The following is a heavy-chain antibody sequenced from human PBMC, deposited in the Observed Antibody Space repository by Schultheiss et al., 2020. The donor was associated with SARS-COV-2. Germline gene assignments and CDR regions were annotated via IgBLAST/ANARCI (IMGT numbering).Heavy chain of an antibody. Sequence: GESLKISCAASGFSFSDHYMDWVRQAPGKGLEWVGRSENKANFYTTQYAASVKGRFTISRDDSKNLLFLQMNSLETEDTAVYYCARAHVVGYSLWDYWGQGILVTVSS. J-gene: IGHJ4*02. V-gene: IGHV3-72*01. CDR1: GFSFSDHY. CDR3: ARAHVVGYSLWDY. D-gene: IGHD1-26*01. CDR2: SENKANFYTT.